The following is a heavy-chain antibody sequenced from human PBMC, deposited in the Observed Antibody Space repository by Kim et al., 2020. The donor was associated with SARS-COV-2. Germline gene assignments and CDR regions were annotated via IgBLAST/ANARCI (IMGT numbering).Heavy chain of an antibody. J-gene: IGHJ4*02. D-gene: IGHD6-13*01. CDR2: ISSSSSYT. CDR1: GFTFSDYY. V-gene: IGHV3-11*06. Sequence: GGSLRLSCAASGFTFSDYYMSWIRQAPGKGLEWVSYISSSSSYTNYADSVKGRFTISRDNAKNSLYLQMNSLRAEDTAVYYCARVPYSSSWLRLSYYFDYWGQGTLVTVSS. CDR3: ARVPYSSSWLRLSYYFDY.